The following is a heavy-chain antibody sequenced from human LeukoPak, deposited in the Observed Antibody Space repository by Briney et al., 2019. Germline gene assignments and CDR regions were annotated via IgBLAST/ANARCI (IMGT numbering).Heavy chain of an antibody. D-gene: IGHD2-2*02. CDR1: GYTFTSYG. J-gene: IGHJ4*02. CDR2: INPNSGVT. Sequence: ASVTVSCKASGYTFTSYGISWVRQAPGQGLEWMGWINPNSGVTNYAQKFQGRVTMTRGTSISTAYMELSRLRSDVTAVYYCARDGCSSTSCYTLFDYWGQGTLVTVSS. CDR3: ARDGCSSTSCYTLFDY. V-gene: IGHV1-2*02.